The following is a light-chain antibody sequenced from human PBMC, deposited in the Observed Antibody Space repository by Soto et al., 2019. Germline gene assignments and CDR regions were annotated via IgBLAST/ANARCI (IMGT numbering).Light chain of an antibody. CDR3: QHYNSYRA. CDR2: KAS. J-gene: IGKJ1*01. V-gene: IGKV1-5*03. Sequence: DIQMTQSPSTLSASVGDTVTITCRASQSIDTWLAWHQQKPGRAPKLLISKASTLESGVPSRFSGSGSGTDFTLTISGLQPDDFAIYYCQHYNSYRAFGQGTKV. CDR1: QSIDTW.